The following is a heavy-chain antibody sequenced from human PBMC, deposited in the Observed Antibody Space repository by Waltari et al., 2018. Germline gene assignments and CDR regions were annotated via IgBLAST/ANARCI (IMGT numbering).Heavy chain of an antibody. V-gene: IGHV5-51*01. CDR3: ARQGYDSSGSASY. CDR2: IYPGDSDT. D-gene: IGHD3-22*01. CDR1: GYSFTSYW. Sequence: EVQLVQSGAEVNKPGASLKISCKGSGYSFTSYWLGWVPQLPGKGLEWMGIIYPGDSDTRYSPSFQGQVTISADKSISTAYLQWSSLKASDTAMYYCARQGYDSSGSASYWGQGTLVTVSS. J-gene: IGHJ4*02.